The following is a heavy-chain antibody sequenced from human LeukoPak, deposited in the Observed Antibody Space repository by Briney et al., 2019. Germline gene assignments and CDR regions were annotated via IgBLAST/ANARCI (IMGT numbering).Heavy chain of an antibody. CDR2: IRYDGSNK. J-gene: IGHJ4*02. D-gene: IGHD4-17*01. CDR3: AKGPRDYGAY. CDR1: GFTFSSYG. V-gene: IGHV3-30*02. Sequence: GGSLRLSCAASGFTFSSYGMHWVRQAPGKGLEWVAFIRYDGSNKYYADSMKGRFTISRDNSKNTLYLQMNSLRAEDTAVYYCAKGPRDYGAYWGQGTLVTVSS.